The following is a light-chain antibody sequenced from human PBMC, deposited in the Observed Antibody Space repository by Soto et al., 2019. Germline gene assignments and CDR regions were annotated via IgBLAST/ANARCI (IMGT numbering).Light chain of an antibody. V-gene: IGLV2-14*02. CDR1: SSDVGSYNL. Sequence: QSVLTQPASVSGSPGQSITISCTGTSSDVGSYNLVSWYQQEPGKAPKLMIYEGSKRPSGVSNRFSGSKSGNTASLTISGLQAEDEADYYCSSYTTSSTRVFGTGTKVTV. CDR2: EGS. J-gene: IGLJ1*01. CDR3: SSYTTSSTRV.